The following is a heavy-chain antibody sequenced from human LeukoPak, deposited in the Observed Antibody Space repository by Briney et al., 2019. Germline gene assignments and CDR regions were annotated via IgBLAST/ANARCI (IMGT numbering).Heavy chain of an antibody. J-gene: IGHJ4*02. CDR1: GFTFSSYG. CDR2: ISYDGSNK. V-gene: IGHV3-30*03. CDR3: ARDYYDSSGYYLSPLDY. Sequence: GGSLRLSCAASGFTFSSYGMHWVRQAPGKGLEWVAVISYDGSNKYYADSVKGRFTISRDNSKNTLYLQMNSLRAEDTAVYYCARDYYDSSGYYLSPLDYWGQGTLVTVSS. D-gene: IGHD3-22*01.